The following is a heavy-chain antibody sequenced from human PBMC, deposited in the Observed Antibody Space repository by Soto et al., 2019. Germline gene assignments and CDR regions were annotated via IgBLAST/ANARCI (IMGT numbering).Heavy chain of an antibody. CDR2: IYPGDSDT. CDR3: ARWGDYYYYYMDV. V-gene: IGHV5-51*01. CDR1: GYSFTSYW. D-gene: IGHD3-16*01. Sequence: GESLTISYKGSGYSFTSYWIGWVRQMPGKGPEWMGIIYPGDSDTRYSPSFQGQVTISADKSISTAYLQWSSLKASDTAMYYCARWGDYYYYYMDVWGKGTTLTVSS. J-gene: IGHJ6*03.